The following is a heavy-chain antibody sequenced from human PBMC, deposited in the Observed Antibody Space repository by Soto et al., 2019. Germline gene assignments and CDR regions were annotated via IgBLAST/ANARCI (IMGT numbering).Heavy chain of an antibody. Sequence: PSETLSLTCTVSGGSISSGGYYWSWIRQHPGKGLEWIGYIYYSGSTYYNPSLKSRVTISVDTSKDQFSLKLSSVTAADTAVYYCARSPSTFNAAFDIWGQGTMVTVSS. V-gene: IGHV4-31*03. J-gene: IGHJ3*02. CDR3: ARSPSTFNAAFDI. CDR2: IYYSGST. D-gene: IGHD3-16*01. CDR1: GGSISSGGYY.